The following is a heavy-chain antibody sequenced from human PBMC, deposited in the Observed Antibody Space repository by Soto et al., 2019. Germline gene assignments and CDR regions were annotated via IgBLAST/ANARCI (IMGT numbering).Heavy chain of an antibody. CDR2: IYYRGST. CDR3: ARAQNYGDYVA. Sequence: QVQLQESGPGLVKPSQTLSLTCTVSGGSISSGDYYWSWIRQPPGKGLEWIGYIYYRGSTNYNPSLKSRVIITVERPKNQFSQNLSSVTAADTAVYYCARAQNYGDYVAWGQGTLVTVSS. CDR1: GGSISSGDYY. D-gene: IGHD4-17*01. J-gene: IGHJ5*02. V-gene: IGHV4-30-4*01.